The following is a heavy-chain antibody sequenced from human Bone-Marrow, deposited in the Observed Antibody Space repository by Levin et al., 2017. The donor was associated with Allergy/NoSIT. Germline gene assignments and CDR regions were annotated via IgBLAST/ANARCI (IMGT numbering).Heavy chain of an antibody. V-gene: IGHV1-24*01. J-gene: IGHJ6*02. CDR1: GYTFTELS. Sequence: GESLKISCKVSGYTFTELSMHWVRQAPGKGLEWMGGFDPETGETIYAQKFQGRVTMTEDTSTDTGYLDLSSLRSEDTAVYYCATLSITGSGSFYTPDLNSYYAMDVWGQGTTVTVSS. D-gene: IGHD3-10*01. CDR3: ATLSITGSGSFYTPDLNSYYAMDV. CDR2: FDPETGET.